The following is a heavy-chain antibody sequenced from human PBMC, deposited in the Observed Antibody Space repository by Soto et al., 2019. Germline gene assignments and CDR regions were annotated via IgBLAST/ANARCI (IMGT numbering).Heavy chain of an antibody. CDR1: GFTFSDYY. CDR2: ISSSSSYT. J-gene: IGHJ3*02. Sequence: GGSLRLSCAASGFTFSDYYMSWIRQAPGKGLEWVSYISSSSSYTNYADSVKGRFTISGDNAKNSLYLQMNSLRAEDTAVYYCARDPYYYDSSGYYYPGGDAFDIWGQGTMVTVSS. CDR3: ARDPYYYDSSGYYYPGGDAFDI. D-gene: IGHD3-22*01. V-gene: IGHV3-11*05.